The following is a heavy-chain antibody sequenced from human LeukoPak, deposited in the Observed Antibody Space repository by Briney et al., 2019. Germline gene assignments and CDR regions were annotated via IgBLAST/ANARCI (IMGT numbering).Heavy chain of an antibody. V-gene: IGHV4-59*12. CDR1: GGSISSYY. J-gene: IGHJ2*01. Sequence: SETLSLTCTVSGGSISSYYWSWIRQPPGKGLEWIGYIYYSVSTNYNPSLKSRVTISVDTSKNQFSLKLTSVTAADTAVYYCARETPYYYDSSGDYYWYFDLWGRGTLVTVSS. D-gene: IGHD3-22*01. CDR3: ARETPYYYDSSGDYYWYFDL. CDR2: IYYSVST.